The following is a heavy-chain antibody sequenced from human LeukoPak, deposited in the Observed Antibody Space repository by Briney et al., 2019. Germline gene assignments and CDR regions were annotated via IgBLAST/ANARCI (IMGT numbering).Heavy chain of an antibody. J-gene: IGHJ6*03. Sequence: SETLSLTCTVSGGSISSYYWSWLRQPPGKGLEWIGYIYYSGSTNYNPSLKSRVTISVDTSKNQFSLKLSSVTAADTAVYYCARAVGSGTYYSYYYYYMDVGGKGTTVTISS. CDR3: ARAVGSGTYYSYYYYYMDV. CDR1: GGSISSYY. D-gene: IGHD3-10*01. CDR2: IYYSGST. V-gene: IGHV4-59*01.